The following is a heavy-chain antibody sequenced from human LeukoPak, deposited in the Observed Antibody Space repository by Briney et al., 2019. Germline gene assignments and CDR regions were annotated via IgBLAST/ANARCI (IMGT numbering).Heavy chain of an antibody. CDR2: IYPGDSDT. Sequence: GESLKISCKGSGYSFTSYWIGWERQMPGKGLEWMGIIYPGDSDTRYSPSFQGQVTISADKSISTAYLQWSSLKASDTAMYYCARPGTWIQLWQSPGDAFDIWGQGTMVTVSS. CDR3: ARPGTWIQLWQSPGDAFDI. CDR1: GYSFTSYW. D-gene: IGHD5-18*01. J-gene: IGHJ3*02. V-gene: IGHV5-51*01.